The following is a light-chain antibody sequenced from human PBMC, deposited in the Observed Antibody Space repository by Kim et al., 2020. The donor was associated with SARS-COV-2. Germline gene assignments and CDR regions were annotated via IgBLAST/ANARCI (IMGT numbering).Light chain of an antibody. CDR3: QVWDSDGDYVV. CDR1: KR. CDR2: YDR. Sequence: KRVHWYQQKSGQAPVLVISYDRDRPSGIPERFSGSNSGTTATLTISRVEAGDEADYYCQVWDSDGDYVVFGGGTQLTVL. V-gene: IGLV3-21*04. J-gene: IGLJ3*02.